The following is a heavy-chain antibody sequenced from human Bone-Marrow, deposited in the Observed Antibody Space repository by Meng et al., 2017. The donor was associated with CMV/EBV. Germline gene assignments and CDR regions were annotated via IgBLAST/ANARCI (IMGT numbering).Heavy chain of an antibody. V-gene: IGHV3-7*01. D-gene: IGHD3-22*01. CDR1: GFTFSSYW. J-gene: IGHJ4*02. CDR2: IKQDGSEK. Sequence: GGSLRLSCAASGFTFSSYWMSWVRQAPGKGLEWVANIKQDGSEKYYVDSVKGRFTISRDNAKNSLYLQMNSLRAEDTAVYYCVRDYVYYYDSSGPGGDLFDYWAQGTLVTVSS. CDR3: VRDYVYYYDSSGPGGDLFDY.